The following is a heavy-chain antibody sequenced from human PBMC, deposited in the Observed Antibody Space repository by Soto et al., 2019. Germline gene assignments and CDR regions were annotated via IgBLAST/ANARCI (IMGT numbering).Heavy chain of an antibody. CDR1: GYSFTSYW. CDR2: IYPGDSDI. D-gene: IGHD2-15*01. CDR3: ARYVVVVAAERHAFDI. V-gene: IGHV5-51*01. J-gene: IGHJ3*02. Sequence: GESLKISCKGSGYSFTSYWIGWVRQMPGKGLEWKEIIYPGDSDIRYSPSFQGQVTISADKSISTAFLQCSSLKASDTVMYYCARYVVVVAAERHAFDIWGQGTMVTVSS.